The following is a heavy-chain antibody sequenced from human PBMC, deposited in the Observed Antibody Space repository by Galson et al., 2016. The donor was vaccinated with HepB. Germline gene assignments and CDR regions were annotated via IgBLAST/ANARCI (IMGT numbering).Heavy chain of an antibody. J-gene: IGHJ4*02. Sequence: SLRLSCAASGFTFTTYWMHWVRQAPGKGLVWVSRVNTVESTRTYADSVKGRFTISRDNAKNTLYLQMNSLRAEDTAVYYCARGRWLELDYWGQGTLVTVSS. CDR3: ARGRWLELDY. D-gene: IGHD5-24*01. CDR1: GFTFTTYW. V-gene: IGHV3-74*01. CDR2: VNTVESTR.